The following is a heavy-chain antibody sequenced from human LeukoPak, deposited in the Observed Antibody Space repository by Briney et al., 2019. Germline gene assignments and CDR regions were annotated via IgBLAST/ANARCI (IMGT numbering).Heavy chain of an antibody. CDR2: IWDDGIDK. D-gene: IGHD1-26*01. J-gene: IGHJ4*02. V-gene: IGHV3-33*01. CDR1: GFSLSDYA. CDR3: ARSGGIYYVLDY. Sequence: GGSLRLSCAASGFSLSDYAMHWVRQAPGKGLEWVALIWDDGIDKYYADPVKGRFTISRDNSKNTLFLQMSSLRAEDTAVYYCARSGGIYYVLDYWGLGTLVTVSS.